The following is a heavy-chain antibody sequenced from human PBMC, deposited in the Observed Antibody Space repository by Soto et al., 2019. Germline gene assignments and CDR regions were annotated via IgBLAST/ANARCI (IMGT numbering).Heavy chain of an antibody. Sequence: SQTLSLTCAISGDSVSSNTAAWNWIRQSPSRGLEWLGRTYYRSKWYNDYAVSVKSRRTINPDTSKNQFSLQLNSVPPEDTAVYYCARDGRAYSSRWYRDYGMAVWGQGTTVTVSS. J-gene: IGHJ6*02. V-gene: IGHV6-1*01. CDR3: ARDGRAYSSRWYRDYGMAV. CDR1: GDSVSSNTAA. D-gene: IGHD6-13*01. CDR2: TYYRSKWYN.